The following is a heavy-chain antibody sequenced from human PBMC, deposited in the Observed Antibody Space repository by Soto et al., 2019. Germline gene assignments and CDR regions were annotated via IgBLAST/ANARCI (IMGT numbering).Heavy chain of an antibody. D-gene: IGHD2-15*01. CDR3: ARFVCSGGSCYSGYYYGMDV. CDR1: GYSFTSYW. Sequence: GESLKISCKGSGYSFTSYWIGWVRQMPGKGLEWMGIIYPGDSDTRYSRSFQGQVTISADKSISTAYLQWSSLKASDTAMYYCARFVCSGGSCYSGYYYGMDVWGQGTTVTVSS. CDR2: IYPGDSDT. V-gene: IGHV5-51*01. J-gene: IGHJ6*02.